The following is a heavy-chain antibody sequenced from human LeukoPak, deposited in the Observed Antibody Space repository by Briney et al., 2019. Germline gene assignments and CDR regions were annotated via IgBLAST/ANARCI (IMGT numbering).Heavy chain of an antibody. Sequence: PSQTLSLTCTVSGGSISSGGYYWSWIRQHPGKGLEWIGYIYYSGSTYYNPSLKSRVTISVDTSKNQFSLKLSSVTAADTAVYYCARDFRGQLWFSYFDYWGQGTLVTVSS. J-gene: IGHJ4*02. CDR2: IYYSGST. D-gene: IGHD5-18*01. V-gene: IGHV4-31*03. CDR3: ARDFRGQLWFSYFDY. CDR1: GGSISSGGYY.